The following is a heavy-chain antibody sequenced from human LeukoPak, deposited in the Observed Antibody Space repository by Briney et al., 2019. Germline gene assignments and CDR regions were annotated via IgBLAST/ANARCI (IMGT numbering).Heavy chain of an antibody. CDR1: GFTFSSYA. D-gene: IGHD6-19*01. Sequence: PGGSLRLSCAASGFTFSSYAMSWVRQAPGKGLEWVSAISGGGGSTYYADSVKGRFTISRDNSKNTLYLQMNSLRAEDTAVYYCAKNPLGYSSGWYDDYWGQGTLVTVSS. CDR2: ISGGGGST. CDR3: AKNPLGYSSGWYDDY. V-gene: IGHV3-23*01. J-gene: IGHJ4*02.